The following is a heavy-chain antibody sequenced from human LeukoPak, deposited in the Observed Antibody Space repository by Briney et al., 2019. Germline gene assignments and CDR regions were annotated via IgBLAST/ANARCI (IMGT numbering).Heavy chain of an antibody. D-gene: IGHD6-13*01. Sequence: GASVKVSCKASGYAFTGYYMHWVRQAPGQGLEWMGWINPNSGRTNYAQKFQGRVTMTRDTSISTAYMELSRLRSDDTAVYYCARARGSSSWFVYQNPRRNWFDPWGQGTLVTVSS. CDR2: INPNSGRT. CDR1: GYAFTGYY. CDR3: ARARGSSSWFVYQNPRRNWFDP. V-gene: IGHV1-2*02. J-gene: IGHJ5*02.